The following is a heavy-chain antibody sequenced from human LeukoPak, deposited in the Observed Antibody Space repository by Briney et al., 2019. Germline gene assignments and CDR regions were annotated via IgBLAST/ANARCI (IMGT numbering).Heavy chain of an antibody. Sequence: GASVKVSCKASGYTFTGYYMHWVRQAPGQGLEWMGWINPNSGGTSYAQNFQGRVTMTRDTSLSTAHMELSRLRSDDTAVYYCASRGYYESSGYTYYFDYWGQGTLVTVSS. V-gene: IGHV1-2*02. D-gene: IGHD3-22*01. CDR3: ASRGYYESSGYTYYFDY. CDR2: INPNSGGT. CDR1: GYTFTGYY. J-gene: IGHJ4*02.